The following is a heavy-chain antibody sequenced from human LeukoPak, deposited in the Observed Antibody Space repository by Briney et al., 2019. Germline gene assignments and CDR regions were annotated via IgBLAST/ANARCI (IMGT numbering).Heavy chain of an antibody. CDR3: ARQVSREGHFDY. Sequence: GGSLRLSCAASGFTFNNYWLSWVRQGPGKVLEWVAHIKEDTSQKYYVGSVEGRFTISRDNARNSLYLQMNSLRGEDTAVYFCARQVSREGHFDYWGQGALVTVSS. J-gene: IGHJ4*02. V-gene: IGHV3-7*01. CDR2: IKEDTSQK. D-gene: IGHD1-26*01. CDR1: GFTFNNYW.